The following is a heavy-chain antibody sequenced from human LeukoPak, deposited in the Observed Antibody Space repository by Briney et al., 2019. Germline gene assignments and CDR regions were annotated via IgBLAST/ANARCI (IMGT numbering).Heavy chain of an antibody. CDR3: ARTGDVSTTSIYYYYAMDV. CDR1: GFSFSSYI. CDR2: IWFDGSKE. D-gene: IGHD2/OR15-2a*01. J-gene: IGHJ6*02. Sequence: PGRSLRLSCAASGFSFSSYIMHWVRQAPGKGLEWVAVIWFDGSKEFYTDSVKGRFTISRDNSKDTVFLQMDSLRAEDTAVYYCARTGDVSTTSIYYYYAMDVWGRGTTVTVSS. V-gene: IGHV3-33*08.